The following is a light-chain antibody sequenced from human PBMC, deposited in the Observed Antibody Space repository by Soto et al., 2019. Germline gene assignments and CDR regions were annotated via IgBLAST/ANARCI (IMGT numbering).Light chain of an antibody. Sequence: DIQMTQSPSSLSASVGDRVTITCRASQGISSYLAWYQQKPGTAPKLLIYKASSLESGVPSRFSGSGSGTEFTLTISSLQPDDFATYYCQQYVTAFRSFGQGTKVDIK. CDR1: QGISSY. CDR2: KAS. CDR3: QQYVTAFRS. V-gene: IGKV1-5*03. J-gene: IGKJ1*01.